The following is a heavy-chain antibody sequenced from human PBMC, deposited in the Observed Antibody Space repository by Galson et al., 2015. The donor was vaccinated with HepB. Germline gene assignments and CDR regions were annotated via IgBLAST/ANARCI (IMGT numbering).Heavy chain of an antibody. CDR2: ISAYNGNT. J-gene: IGHJ4*02. V-gene: IGHV1-18*04. Sequence: CTASGYTFTSYGISWVRQAPGQGLEWMGRISAYNGNTNYAQKLQGRVTMTTDTSTSTAYMELRSLRSDDTAVYYCARGAGDSSGYYYGGADYWGQGTLVTVSS. CDR1: GYTFTSYG. CDR3: ARGAGDSSGYYYGGADY. D-gene: IGHD3-22*01.